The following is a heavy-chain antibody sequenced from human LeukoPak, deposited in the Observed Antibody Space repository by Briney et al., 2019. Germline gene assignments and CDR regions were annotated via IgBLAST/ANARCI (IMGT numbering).Heavy chain of an antibody. CDR2: INPSGGST. Sequence: ASVKVSCKASGYTFTSYYMHWVRQAPGQGLEWMGIINPSGGSTSYVQKLQGRVTMTRDMSTSTVYMELSSLRSEDTAVYYCARDPLPISSSRDDAFDIWGQGTMVTVSS. V-gene: IGHV1-46*01. D-gene: IGHD6-13*01. CDR1: GYTFTSYY. CDR3: ARDPLPISSSRDDAFDI. J-gene: IGHJ3*02.